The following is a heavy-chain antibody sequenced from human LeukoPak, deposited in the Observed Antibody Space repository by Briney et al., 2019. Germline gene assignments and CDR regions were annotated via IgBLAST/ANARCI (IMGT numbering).Heavy chain of an antibody. V-gene: IGHV3-33*01. Sequence: GGSLRLSCAASGFTFSSYGMHWVRQAPGKGLEWVAVIWYDGSNKYYADSVKGRFTISRDNAKNSLYLQMNSLRAEDTAVYYCARDLPITMVRGVTKGWFDPWGQGTLVTVSS. CDR1: GFTFSSYG. CDR2: IWYDGSNK. D-gene: IGHD3-10*01. J-gene: IGHJ5*02. CDR3: ARDLPITMVRGVTKGWFDP.